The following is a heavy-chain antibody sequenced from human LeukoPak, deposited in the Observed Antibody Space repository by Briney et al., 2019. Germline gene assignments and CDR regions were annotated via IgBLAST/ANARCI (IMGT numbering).Heavy chain of an antibody. D-gene: IGHD2-2*01. V-gene: IGHV4-31*03. CDR1: GGSISSGGYY. J-gene: IGHJ5*02. CDR2: IYYSGST. Sequence: PSQTPSLTCTVSGGSISSGGYYWSWIRQHPGKGLEWIGYIYYSGSTYYNSSLKSRVTISVDTSKNQFSLKLSSVTAADTAVYYCARGGCSSTSCYWFDPWGQGTLVTVSS. CDR3: ARGGCSSTSCYWFDP.